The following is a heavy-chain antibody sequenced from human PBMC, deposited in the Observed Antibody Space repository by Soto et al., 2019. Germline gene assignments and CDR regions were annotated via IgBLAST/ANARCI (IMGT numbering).Heavy chain of an antibody. Sequence: QVQLVQSGAEVKKPGSSVKVSCKASGGTFSSYTISWVRQAPGQGLEWMGRIIPIVGRPNYARKFQGRVTITADRSTSTAYMEQTSLTAEDTAVYYFASSPRSGTGVYLGQGTLVTVSS. CDR2: IIPIVGRP. CDR3: ASSPRSGTGVY. J-gene: IGHJ4*02. D-gene: IGHD3-10*01. CDR1: GGTFSSYT. V-gene: IGHV1-69*02.